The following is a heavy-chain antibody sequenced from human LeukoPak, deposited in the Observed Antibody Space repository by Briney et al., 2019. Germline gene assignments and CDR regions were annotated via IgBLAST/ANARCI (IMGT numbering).Heavy chain of an antibody. Sequence: GESLKISRKGSGYSFTSYWIGWVRQMPGKGLEWMGIIYPGDSDTRYSPSFQGQVTISADKSISTAYLQWSSLKASDTAMYYCARSEGSITIFGVVTANWFDPWGQGTLVTVSS. D-gene: IGHD3-3*01. CDR3: ARSEGSITIFGVVTANWFDP. CDR2: IYPGDSDT. CDR1: GYSFTSYW. J-gene: IGHJ5*02. V-gene: IGHV5-51*01.